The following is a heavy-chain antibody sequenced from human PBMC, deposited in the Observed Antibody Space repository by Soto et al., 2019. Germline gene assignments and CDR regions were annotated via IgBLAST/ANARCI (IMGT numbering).Heavy chain of an antibody. J-gene: IGHJ6*02. CDR1: GFTFSSYS. CDR2: ISSSSSYI. D-gene: IGHD1-26*01. CDR3: ARVGGSYYYYYGMDV. Sequence: PGGSLRLSCAASGFTFSSYSMNWVRQAPGKGLEWVSSISSSSSYIYYADSVKGRFTISRDNAKNSLYLQMNSLRAEDTAVYYCARVGGSYYYYYGMDVWGQGTTVTVSS. V-gene: IGHV3-21*01.